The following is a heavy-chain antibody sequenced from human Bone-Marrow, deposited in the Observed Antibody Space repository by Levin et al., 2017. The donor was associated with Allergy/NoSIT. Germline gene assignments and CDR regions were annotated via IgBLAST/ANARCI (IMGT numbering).Heavy chain of an antibody. D-gene: IGHD6-25*01. CDR3: TRGHTIAARYNYGMDV. V-gene: IGHV4-39*07. CDR2: IYYSGNT. Sequence: SQTLSLTCTVSGGSISSTSYYWGWVRQPPGRGLEWIGSIYYSGNTYYNVSLKSRVTIPVDTSKNQFSLNLSSVTAADTAVYYWTRGHTIAARYNYGMDVWGQGTTVTVSS. CDR1: GGSISSTSYY. J-gene: IGHJ6*02.